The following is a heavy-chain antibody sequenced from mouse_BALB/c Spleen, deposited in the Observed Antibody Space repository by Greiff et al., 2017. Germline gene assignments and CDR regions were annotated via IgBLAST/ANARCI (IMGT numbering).Heavy chain of an antibody. CDR1: GYSITSGYY. J-gene: IGHJ3*01. CDR2: ISYDGSN. CDR3: GSDVGRMPFAY. Sequence: EVQRVESGPGLVKPSQSLSLTCSVTGYSITSGYYWNWIRQFPGNKLEWMGYISYDGSNNYNPSLKNRTSITRDISKNPFFLKVNSVTTEDTATYYCGSDVGRMPFAYWGQGTLVTVSA. D-gene: IGHD4-1*01. V-gene: IGHV3-6*01.